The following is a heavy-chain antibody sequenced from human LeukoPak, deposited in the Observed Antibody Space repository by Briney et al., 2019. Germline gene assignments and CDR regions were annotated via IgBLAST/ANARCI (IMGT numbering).Heavy chain of an antibody. V-gene: IGHV4-34*01. CDR3: ASRTGHYYYYYMDV. CDR1: GGSFSGYY. Sequence: PSETLSLTCAVYGGSFSGYYWSWIRQPPGKGLEWIGEINHSGSTNYNPSLKSRVTISVDTSKNQFSLKLRSVTAADTAVYYCASRTGHYYYYYMDVWGKGTTVTVSS. J-gene: IGHJ6*03. CDR2: INHSGST.